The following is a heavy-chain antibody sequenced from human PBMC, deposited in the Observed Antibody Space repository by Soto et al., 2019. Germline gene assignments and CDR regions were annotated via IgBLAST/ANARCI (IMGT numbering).Heavy chain of an antibody. V-gene: IGHV4-31*03. CDR1: GGSISSGGYY. CDR3: ARGGYSGYDNNWFDP. D-gene: IGHD5-12*01. CDR2: IYYSGST. Sequence: TSETLSLTCTVSGGSISSGGYYWSWIRQHPGKGLEWIGYIYYSGSTYYNPSLKSRVTISVDTSKNQFSLKLSSVTAADTAVYYCARGGYSGYDNNWFDPWGQGTLVNVSS. J-gene: IGHJ5*02.